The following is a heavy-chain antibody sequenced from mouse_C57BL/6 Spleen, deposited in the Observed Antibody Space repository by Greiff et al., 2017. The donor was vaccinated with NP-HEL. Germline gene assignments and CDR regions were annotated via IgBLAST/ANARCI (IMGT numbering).Heavy chain of an antibody. D-gene: IGHD2-1*01. CDR2: INPSNGGT. Sequence: QVQLQQPGTELVKPGASVKLSCKASGYTFTSYWMHWVKQRPGQGLEWIGNINPSNGGTNYNETFKSKATLTVDKSSSTAYMPLSSLTSGDSAVYYGARGWGNYYAMDYWGQGTSVTVAP. CDR1: GYTFTSYW. J-gene: IGHJ4*01. V-gene: IGHV1-53*01. CDR3: ARGWGNYYAMDY.